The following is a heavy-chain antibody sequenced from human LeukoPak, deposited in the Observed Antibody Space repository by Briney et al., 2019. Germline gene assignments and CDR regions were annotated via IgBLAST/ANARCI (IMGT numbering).Heavy chain of an antibody. CDR2: IIPILGIA. CDR1: GGTFSSYT. V-gene: IGHV1-69*04. CDR3: AREWGGHIVVVPAAIRFDY. D-gene: IGHD2-2*02. J-gene: IGHJ4*02. Sequence: GASVKVSCKASGGTFSSYTISWVRQAPGQGLEWMGRIIPILGIANYAQKFQGRVTITADKSTSTAYMELSSLRSEDRAVYYCAREWGGHIVVVPAAIRFDYWGQGTLVTVSS.